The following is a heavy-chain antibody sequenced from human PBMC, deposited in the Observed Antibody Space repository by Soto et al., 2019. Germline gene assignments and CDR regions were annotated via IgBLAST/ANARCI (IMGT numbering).Heavy chain of an antibody. J-gene: IGHJ3*02. Sequence: VGSLRLSCAASGFTFSSYTMTWVRQAPGKGLEWVSSITGSGGRTYYVDSVKGQFTISRDNSKNTLLLQMNNLRADDTAVYYCAKNRGFGDAFDIWGQGTMVTVSS. D-gene: IGHD3-10*01. CDR2: ITGSGGRT. CDR1: GFTFSSYT. V-gene: IGHV3-23*01. CDR3: AKNRGFGDAFDI.